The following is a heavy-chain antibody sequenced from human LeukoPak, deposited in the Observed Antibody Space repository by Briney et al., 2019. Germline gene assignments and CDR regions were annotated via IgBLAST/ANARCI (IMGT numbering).Heavy chain of an antibody. Sequence: ASVKVSCKASGYTFTSYAIHWVRQAPGQRLEWMGWISAGNGNTKYSQNFQGRVTFISNTSATTAFMELSSLRSEDAAVYYCARVEQWLASYGMDVWGQGTTVTVSS. CDR1: GYTFTSYA. D-gene: IGHD6-19*01. V-gene: IGHV1-3*01. CDR2: ISAGNGNT. CDR3: ARVEQWLASYGMDV. J-gene: IGHJ6*02.